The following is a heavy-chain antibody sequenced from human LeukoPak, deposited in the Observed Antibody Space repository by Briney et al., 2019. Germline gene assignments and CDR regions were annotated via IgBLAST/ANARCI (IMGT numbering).Heavy chain of an antibody. CDR2: IYPGDYDT. Sequence: GESLKISCKGSGYSFSNCWIAWVRQMPGKGLECVGIIYPGDYDTRYSPSFRGQVTISVDKSISTAYLQWTSLKASDTAIYYCARAPTSVSNPYYFYSWGQGTLVTVSS. D-gene: IGHD4-11*01. CDR1: GYSFSNCW. CDR3: ARAPTSVSNPYYFYS. J-gene: IGHJ4*02. V-gene: IGHV5-51*01.